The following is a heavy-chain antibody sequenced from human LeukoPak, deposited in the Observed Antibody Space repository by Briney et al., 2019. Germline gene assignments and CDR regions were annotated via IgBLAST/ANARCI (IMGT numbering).Heavy chain of an antibody. CDR2: IAYDGSRK. Sequence: GGSLRLSCAASGFIFDDYGMHWVRQAPGKGLEWVTGIAYDGSRKHYADSVKGRSTISRDNSRNTMDLQMNSLRVEDTAVYHCTRYDSSRFDPWGQGTLVIVSA. J-gene: IGHJ5*02. V-gene: IGHV3-30*03. CDR1: GFIFDDYG. D-gene: IGHD3-3*01. CDR3: TRYDSSRFDP.